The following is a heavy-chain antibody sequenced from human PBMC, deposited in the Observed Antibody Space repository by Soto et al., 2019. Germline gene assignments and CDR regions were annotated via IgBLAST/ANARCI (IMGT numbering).Heavy chain of an antibody. CDR1: GYTFTSYG. Sequence: QVQLVQSGADVKKPGASVKVSCKASGYTFTSYGISWVRQAPGQGLEWMGWVSAYNGDTKYAQKVQGRVTMTTDTSTSTAYMELRSLRSDDTAVYYCARDKGFEWDCCGGSCVGYWGQGTLVTVSS. CDR3: ARDKGFEWDCCGGSCVGY. CDR2: VSAYNGDT. J-gene: IGHJ4*02. D-gene: IGHD2-15*01. V-gene: IGHV1-18*01.